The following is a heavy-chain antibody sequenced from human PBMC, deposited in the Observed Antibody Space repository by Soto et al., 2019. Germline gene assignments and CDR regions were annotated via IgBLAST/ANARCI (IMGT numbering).Heavy chain of an antibody. J-gene: IGHJ5*02. D-gene: IGHD3-3*01. CDR3: ARVMGLRFLEWLRFDP. CDR1: GGSISSGDYY. Sequence: QVQLQESGPGLVKPSQTLSLTCTVSGGSISSGDYYWSWIRQPPGKGLEWIGYIYYSGSTYYNPSLKSRVTISVDTSKNQFSLKLSSVTAADTAVYYCARVMGLRFLEWLRFDPWGQGTLVTVSS. V-gene: IGHV4-30-4*01. CDR2: IYYSGST.